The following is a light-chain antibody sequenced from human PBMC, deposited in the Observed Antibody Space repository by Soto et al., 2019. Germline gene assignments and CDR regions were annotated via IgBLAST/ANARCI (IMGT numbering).Light chain of an antibody. CDR1: SSNIGGGYD. CDR2: GNS. V-gene: IGLV1-40*01. J-gene: IGLJ1*01. CDR3: QSYDSSLSGSV. Sequence: QSVLTQPPSVSGAPGQRVTISCTGSSSNIGGGYDVHWYQQLPGTAPKLLIYGNSNRPSGVPDRFSGSKSVTSASLAITGLQAEDEADYYCQSYDSSLSGSVCGTGTKATVL.